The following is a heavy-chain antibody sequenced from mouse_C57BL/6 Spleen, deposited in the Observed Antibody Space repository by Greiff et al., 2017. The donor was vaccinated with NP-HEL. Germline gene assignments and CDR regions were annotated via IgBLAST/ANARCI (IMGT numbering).Heavy chain of an antibody. J-gene: IGHJ4*01. V-gene: IGHV1-5*01. CDR3: TRGKDFYYDSSMDY. Sequence: EVKLVESGTVLARPGASVKMSCKTSGYTFTSYWMHWVKQRPGQGLEWIGAIYPGNSDTSYNQKFKGKAKLTAVTSASTAYMELSSLTNEDSAVYYCTRGKDFYYDSSMDYWGQGASVTVSS. CDR1: GYTFTSYW. CDR2: IYPGNSDT. D-gene: IGHD2-4*01.